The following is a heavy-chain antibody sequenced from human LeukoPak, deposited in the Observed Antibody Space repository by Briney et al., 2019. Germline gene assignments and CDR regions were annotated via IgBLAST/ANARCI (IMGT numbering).Heavy chain of an antibody. CDR2: ISGSGGST. J-gene: IGHJ4*02. V-gene: IGHV3-23*01. D-gene: IGHD6-13*01. CDR3: AKGMVWSSSWGGY. Sequence: PSETLSLTCTVSGGSISSSSYYWGWIRQPPGKGLEWVSAISGSGGSTYYADSVKGRFTIPRDNSKNTLYLQMNSLRAEDTAVYYCAKGMVWSSSWGGYWGQGTLVTVSS. CDR1: GGSISSSSYY.